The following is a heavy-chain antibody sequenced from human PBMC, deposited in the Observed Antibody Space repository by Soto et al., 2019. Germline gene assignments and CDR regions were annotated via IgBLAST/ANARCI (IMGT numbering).Heavy chain of an antibody. V-gene: IGHV3-23*01. D-gene: IGHD6-13*01. J-gene: IGHJ4*02. CDR3: AKDPGYSSSWSQTDIDY. CDR1: GFTFSSYA. CDR2: ISGSGGST. Sequence: GGSLRLSCAASGFTFSSYAMSWVRQAPGKGLEWVSAISGSGGSTYYADSVKGRFTISRDNSKNTLYLQMNSLRAEDTAVYYCAKDPGYSSSWSQTDIDYWGQGTLVTVSS.